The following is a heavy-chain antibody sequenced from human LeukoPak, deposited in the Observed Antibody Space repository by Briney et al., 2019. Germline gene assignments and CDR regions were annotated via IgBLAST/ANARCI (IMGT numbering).Heavy chain of an antibody. Sequence: ASVKVSCKASGYTFTGYYMHWVRQAPGQGLEWMGWINPNSGGTNYAQKFQGRVTMTRDTSISTAYMELSRLRSEDTAVYYCARFSDSGSYREAFDIWGQGTMVTVSS. J-gene: IGHJ3*02. CDR3: ARFSDSGSYREAFDI. CDR1: GYTFTGYY. D-gene: IGHD1-26*01. CDR2: INPNSGGT. V-gene: IGHV1-2*02.